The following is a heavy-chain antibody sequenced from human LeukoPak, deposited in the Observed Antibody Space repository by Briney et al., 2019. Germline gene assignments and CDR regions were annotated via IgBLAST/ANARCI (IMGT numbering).Heavy chain of an antibody. CDR1: GFTFSSQA. V-gene: IGHV3-23*01. D-gene: IGHD2-2*01. CDR2: ISGSGDYT. J-gene: IGHJ4*02. CDR3: AKGSEYCSRTTCYLIDY. Sequence: GGSLRLSCAASGFTFSSQAMSWVRQAPGKGLEWVSAISGSGDYTYYIDSVKGRFTISRDNSKNTLSLQMNSLRAEDTALYYCAKGSEYCSRTTCYLIDYWGQGILVTVSS.